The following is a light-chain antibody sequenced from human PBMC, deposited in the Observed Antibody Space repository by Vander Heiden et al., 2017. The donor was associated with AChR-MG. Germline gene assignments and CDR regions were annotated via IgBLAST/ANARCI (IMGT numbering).Light chain of an antibody. CDR3: QQYHYLPYT. V-gene: IGKV1-33*01. J-gene: IGKJ2*01. Sequence: DIQMTQSPSSLFASVGDRVTVTCQASQDIAIFLNWYQQKPGRAPKLLIFDASNLEKGVPSRFSGSRSGTDFTFTISSLQPEDLATYFCQQYHYLPYTFGQGTKLGIK. CDR2: DAS. CDR1: QDIAIF.